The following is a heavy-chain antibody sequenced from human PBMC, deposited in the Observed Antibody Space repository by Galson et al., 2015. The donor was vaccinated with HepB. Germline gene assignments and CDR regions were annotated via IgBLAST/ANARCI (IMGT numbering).Heavy chain of an antibody. D-gene: IGHD5-24*01. CDR1: GFTFSSYA. V-gene: IGHV3-30*04. CDR3: AREGRWLQFRADY. CDR2: ISYDGSNK. Sequence: SLRLSCAASGFTFSSYAMHWVRQAPGKGLEWVAVISYDGSNKYYADSVKGRFTISRDNSKNTLYLQMNSLRAEDTAVYYCAREGRWLQFRADYWGQGTLVTVSS. J-gene: IGHJ4*02.